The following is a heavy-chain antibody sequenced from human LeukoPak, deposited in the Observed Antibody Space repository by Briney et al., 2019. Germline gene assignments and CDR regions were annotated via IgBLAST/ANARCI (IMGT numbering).Heavy chain of an antibody. V-gene: IGHV1-24*01. D-gene: IGHD3-10*01. Sequence: RASVKVSCKVSGYTLTELSMHWVRQAPGKGLEWMGGFDPEDGETIYAQKFQGRVTMTEDTSTDTAYMELRSLRSDDTAVYYCARRGSGSYYNPHFDYWGQGTLVTVSS. CDR1: GYTLTELS. J-gene: IGHJ4*02. CDR2: FDPEDGET. CDR3: ARRGSGSYYNPHFDY.